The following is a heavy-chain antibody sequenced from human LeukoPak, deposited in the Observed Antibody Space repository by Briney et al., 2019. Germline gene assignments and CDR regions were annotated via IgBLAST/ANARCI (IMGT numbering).Heavy chain of an antibody. J-gene: IGHJ6*03. Sequence: ASVKVSCKASGYTFTSYYMHWVRQAPGQGLEWMGIINPSGGSTSYAQKFQGRVTMTRDTSTSTVYMELSSLRSEDTAVYYCARRGGVVRGVINPSYYYYMDVWGKGTTVTISS. CDR3: ARRGGVVRGVINPSYYYYMDV. CDR1: GYTFTSYY. V-gene: IGHV1-46*01. D-gene: IGHD3-10*01. CDR2: INPSGGST.